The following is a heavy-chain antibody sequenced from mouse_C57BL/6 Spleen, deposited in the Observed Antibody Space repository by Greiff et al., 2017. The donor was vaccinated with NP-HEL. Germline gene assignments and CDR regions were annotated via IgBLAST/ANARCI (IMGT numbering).Heavy chain of an antibody. J-gene: IGHJ3*01. CDR1: GYTFTSYW. CDR3: AREGIYYDYDAWFAY. V-gene: IGHV1-53*01. CDR2: INPSNGGT. D-gene: IGHD2-4*01. Sequence: QVQLQQPGTELVKPGASVKLSCKASGYTFTSYWMHWVKQRPGPGLEWIGNINPSNGGTNYNEKFKSKATLTVDKSSSTAYMQLSSLTSEDSAVYYCAREGIYYDYDAWFAYWGQGTLVTVSA.